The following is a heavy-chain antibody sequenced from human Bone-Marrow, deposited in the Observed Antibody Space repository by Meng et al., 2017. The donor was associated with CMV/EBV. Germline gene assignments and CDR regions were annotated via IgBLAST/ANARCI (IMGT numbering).Heavy chain of an antibody. D-gene: IGHD5-24*01. CDR3: AKSHYDGYNPQEDYFDY. V-gene: IGHV3-30*04. Sequence: GGSLRLSCAASGFTFSSYAMHWVRQAPGKGLEWVAVISYDGSNKYYADSVKGRFTISRDNSKNTLYLQMNSLRVEDTAIYYCAKSHYDGYNPQEDYFDYWGQGTLVTVSS. J-gene: IGHJ4*02. CDR1: GFTFSSYA. CDR2: ISYDGSNK.